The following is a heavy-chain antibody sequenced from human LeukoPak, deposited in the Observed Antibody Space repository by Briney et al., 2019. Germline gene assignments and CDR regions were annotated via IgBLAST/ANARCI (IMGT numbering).Heavy chain of an antibody. CDR1: GFIFDEYA. J-gene: IGHJ5*02. CDR2: ISGDGGTT. D-gene: IGHD2-2*01. Sequence: AGSLRLSCAASGFIFDEYAMHWVRQAPGKGLEWVSLISGDGGTTYHVDSVKGRFTISRDNIKNSLYLQMNSLRSEDTALYYCAKDLTVVGSAWFDPWGQGTLVTVSS. V-gene: IGHV3-43*02. CDR3: AKDLTVVGSAWFDP.